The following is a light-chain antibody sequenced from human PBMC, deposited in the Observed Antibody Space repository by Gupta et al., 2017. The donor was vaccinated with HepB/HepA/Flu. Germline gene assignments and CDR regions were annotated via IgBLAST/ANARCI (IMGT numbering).Light chain of an antibody. CDR3: QQYNNRLT. CDR1: QDINNY. Sequence: DIQMTQSPSSLSASVGDRVTITCQASQDINNYLNWYQQKPGKAPKLLTYDASKLETGVPSRFSGSGSGTTFTFTISSRQTEDFATYCCQQYNNRLTFGGGTKVEIK. CDR2: DAS. V-gene: IGKV1-33*01. J-gene: IGKJ4*01.